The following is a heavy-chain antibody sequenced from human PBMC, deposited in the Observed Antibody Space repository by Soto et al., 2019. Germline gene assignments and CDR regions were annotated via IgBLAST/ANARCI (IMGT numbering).Heavy chain of an antibody. CDR1: GFNFSSYV. D-gene: IGHD6-19*01. J-gene: IGHJ4*02. CDR3: ARDGQWLPRDGLRSSYYFDY. V-gene: IGHV3-33*01. CDR2: IWYDGGNK. Sequence: QVQLVESGGGVVQPGRSLRLSCAASGFNFSSYVMHWVRQAPGKGLEWVAVIWYDGGNKYYADSVKGRFTISRDNSKNTLYLQMNDLRAEDTAVYYCARDGQWLPRDGLRSSYYFDYWCQGTLVTVSS.